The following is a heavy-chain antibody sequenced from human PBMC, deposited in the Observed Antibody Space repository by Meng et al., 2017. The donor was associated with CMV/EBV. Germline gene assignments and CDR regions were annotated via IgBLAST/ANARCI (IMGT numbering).Heavy chain of an antibody. Sequence: GGSLRLSCAASGFTFSSYAMHWVRQAPGKGLEWVAVISYDGSNKYYADSVKGRFTISRDNSKNTLYLQMNSLRAEDTAVYYCARDTILERLLSGNYYYGMDVWGQGTTVTVSS. J-gene: IGHJ6*02. CDR3: ARDTILERLLSGNYYYGMDV. CDR1: GFTFSSYA. V-gene: IGHV3-30*04. CDR2: ISYDGSNK. D-gene: IGHD3-3*01.